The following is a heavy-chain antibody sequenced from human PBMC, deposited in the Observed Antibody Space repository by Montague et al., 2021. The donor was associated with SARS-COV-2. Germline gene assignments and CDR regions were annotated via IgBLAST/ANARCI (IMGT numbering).Heavy chain of an antibody. CDR3: ANADRCSSGSCYSSFDS. CDR2: IYYTGTT. Sequence: SETLSLTCTVSGDSVKTDLYYWGWIRQPPGKGLEWIGNIYYTGTTYYNPSLKSRVTMSVDTSKNQFSLKLASVTAADTAVYYCANADRCSSGSCYSSFDSWGQGSLVTVSS. CDR1: GDSVKTDLYY. D-gene: IGHD2-15*01. J-gene: IGHJ4*02. V-gene: IGHV4-39*01.